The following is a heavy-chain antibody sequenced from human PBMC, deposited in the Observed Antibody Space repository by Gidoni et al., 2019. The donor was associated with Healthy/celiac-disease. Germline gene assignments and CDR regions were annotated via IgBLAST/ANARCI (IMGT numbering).Heavy chain of an antibody. V-gene: IGHV3-23*01. CDR2: MSGSGGST. J-gene: IGHJ3*02. Sequence: EVQLLESGGGLVQPGGSLRLSCAASGSTFSSYAMSWVRQAPGKGLEGVSAMSGSGGSTYYADSVKGRFTISRDNSKNTLYLQMNSLRAEDTAVYYCARHYYDSSGYPHDAFDIWGQGTMVTVFS. D-gene: IGHD3-22*01. CDR1: GSTFSSYA. CDR3: ARHYYDSSGYPHDAFDI.